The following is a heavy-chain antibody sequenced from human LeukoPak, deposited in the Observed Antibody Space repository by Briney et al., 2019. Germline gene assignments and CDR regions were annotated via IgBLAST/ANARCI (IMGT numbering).Heavy chain of an antibody. D-gene: IGHD4-11*01. CDR2: IWYDGSNK. V-gene: IGHV3-33*01. CDR1: GFTFSSYG. CDR3: ARGPANSNFGDVYYYYMDV. J-gene: IGHJ6*03. Sequence: GGSLRLSCAASGFTFSSYGMHWVRQAPGEGLEWVAVIWYDGSNKDYADSVKGRFTVSRGNSKNTLYLQMNSLRAEDTAVYYCARGPANSNFGDVYYYYMDVWGKGTTVTVSS.